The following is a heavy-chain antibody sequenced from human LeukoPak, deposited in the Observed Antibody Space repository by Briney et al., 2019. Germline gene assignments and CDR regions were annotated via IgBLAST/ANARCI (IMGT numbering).Heavy chain of an antibody. CDR1: GYSFTTYY. D-gene: IGHD1-26*01. CDR3: ARGGISGSYYDRGDY. CDR2: INPSENNT. V-gene: IGHV1-46*01. Sequence: SVKVSCKASGYSFTTYYVHWVRQAPGQGVEWMGIINPSENNTNYAHNFQGRVTMTRGTCTGIVYMELSSLRSEDTAVYYCARGGISGSYYDRGDYWGQGTLVTVSS. J-gene: IGHJ4*02.